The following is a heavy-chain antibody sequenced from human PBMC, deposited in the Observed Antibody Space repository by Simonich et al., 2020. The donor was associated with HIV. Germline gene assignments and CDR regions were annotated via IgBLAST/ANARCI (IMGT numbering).Heavy chain of an antibody. V-gene: IGHV3-21*01. J-gene: IGHJ4*02. D-gene: IGHD2-2*01. CDR1: GFIFSSYS. CDR2: IKSSSSYI. Sequence: EVQLVESGGGLVKPGGSLRLSCAASGFIFSSYSMNWVRQAPGKGLEWVSSIKSSSSYIYYADSGKGRFTISRDNSKNSLDRQMNSLRAEDTAVYYCARDGRKGSSTSCSDYWGQGTLVTVSS. CDR3: ARDGRKGSSTSCSDY.